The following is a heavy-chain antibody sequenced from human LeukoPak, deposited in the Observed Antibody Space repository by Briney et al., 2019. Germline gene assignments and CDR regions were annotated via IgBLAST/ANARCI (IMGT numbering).Heavy chain of an antibody. CDR1: GGSISSGSYY. V-gene: IGHV4-61*02. D-gene: IGHD2-2*01. CDR2: IYTSGST. Sequence: PSETLSLTCTVSGGSISSGSYYWSWIRQPAGKGLEWIGRIYTSGSTNYNPSLKSRDTISVDTSKNQFSLKLSSVTAADTAVYYCARSPAVYCSSTSCYPPSWFDPWGQGTLVTVSS. CDR3: ARSPAVYCSSTSCYPPSWFDP. J-gene: IGHJ5*02.